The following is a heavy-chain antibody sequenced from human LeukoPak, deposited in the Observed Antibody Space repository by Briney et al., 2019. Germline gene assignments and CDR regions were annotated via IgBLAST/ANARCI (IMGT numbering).Heavy chain of an antibody. CDR2: IYPADSDT. J-gene: IGHJ5*02. Sequence: GESLKISYKGSGXIFTNYCIVWVRQMPGKGLEWMGIIYPADSDTRYSPSFQGQVSISVDKSINTAYLQWTSLKASDTAMYYCARTDYNFWFDPWGQGTLVTVSS. CDR1: GXIFTNYC. D-gene: IGHD5-24*01. CDR3: ARTDYNFWFDP. V-gene: IGHV5-51*01.